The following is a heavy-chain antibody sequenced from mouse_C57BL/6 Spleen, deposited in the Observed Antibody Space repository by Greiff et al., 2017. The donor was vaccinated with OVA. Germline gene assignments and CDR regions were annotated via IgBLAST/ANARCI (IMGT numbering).Heavy chain of an antibody. V-gene: IGHV5-4*03. CDR2: ISDGGSYT. D-gene: IGHD1-1*01. CDR3: ARVVAPYYYAMDY. J-gene: IGHJ4*01. Sequence: EVNVVESGGGLVKPGGSLKLSCAASGFTFSSYAMSWVRQTPEKRLEWVATISDGGSYTYYPDNVKGRFTISRDNAKNNLYLQMSHLKSEDTAMYYCARVVAPYYYAMDYWGQGTSVTVSS. CDR1: GFTFSSYA.